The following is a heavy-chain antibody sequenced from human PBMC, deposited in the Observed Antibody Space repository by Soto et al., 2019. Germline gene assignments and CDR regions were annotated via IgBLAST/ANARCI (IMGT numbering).Heavy chain of an antibody. CDR2: LYYSGST. J-gene: IGHJ4*02. CDR3: ARTFYYGPGPFDY. D-gene: IGHD3-10*01. CDR1: GNSISSGGSY. V-gene: IGHV4-31*03. Sequence: QVQLQESGPGLVKPSQTLSLTCTVSGNSISSGGSYWSWIRQHPGKDLEWIGNLYYSGSTSYNPSLKSRVSMSVDTSKNQFSLKLTSVTAADTAVYYCARTFYYGPGPFDYWGQGTLVTVSS.